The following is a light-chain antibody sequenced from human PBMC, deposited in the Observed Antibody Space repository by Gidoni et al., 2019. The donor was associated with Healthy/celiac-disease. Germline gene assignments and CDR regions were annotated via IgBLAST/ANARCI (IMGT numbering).Light chain of an antibody. CDR2: AAS. Sequence: DIQLTQSPSSLSASVGDRVTITCRASQSISSYLNRYQQKPGKAPKLLIYAASSLQSGVPSRFSGSGSGTDFTLTISCLQPEDFATYYCQQSYSTLLTFGGGTKVEIK. CDR3: QQSYSTLLT. V-gene: IGKV1-39*01. J-gene: IGKJ4*01. CDR1: QSISSY.